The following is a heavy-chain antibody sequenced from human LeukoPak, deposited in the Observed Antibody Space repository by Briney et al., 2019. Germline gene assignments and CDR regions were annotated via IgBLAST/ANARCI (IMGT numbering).Heavy chain of an antibody. V-gene: IGHV4-59*01. CDR2: IYYSGST. CDR3: ARSKLTGEDAFDI. J-gene: IGHJ3*02. CDR1: GGSISSYY. D-gene: IGHD7-27*01. Sequence: SETLSLTCTVSGGSISSYYWSWIRQPPGKGLEWIGYIYYSGSTNYNPSLKSRVTISVDTSKNQFSLKLSSVTAADTAVYYCARSKLTGEDAFDIWGQGTMVTVSS.